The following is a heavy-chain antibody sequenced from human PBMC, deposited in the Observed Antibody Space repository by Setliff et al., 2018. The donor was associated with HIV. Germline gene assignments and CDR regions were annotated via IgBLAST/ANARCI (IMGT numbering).Heavy chain of an antibody. V-gene: IGHV4-59*08. CDR3: ARHDSGGYYSLDY. Sequence: PSETLSLTCGVYGGSFSGYYWNWIRQPPGKGLEWIGSIYYSGSTYYNPSLNSRVTISVDASKNQFSLNLSSVTAADTAVYYCARHDSGGYYSLDYWGQGTLVTVSS. D-gene: IGHD3-22*01. CDR2: IYYSGST. CDR1: GGSFSGYY. J-gene: IGHJ4*02.